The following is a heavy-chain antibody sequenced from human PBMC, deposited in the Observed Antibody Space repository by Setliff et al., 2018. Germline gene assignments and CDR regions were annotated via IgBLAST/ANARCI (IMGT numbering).Heavy chain of an antibody. CDR2: INGNSGVT. Sequence: RASVKVSCKASADTFTGYYVHWVRQAPGQGLEWMGWINGNSGVTKYAQKFQGRVTMTSDTSISIVYMDLTRLTSDDTAVYYCAQTKGFVDGYLDPWGQGTLVTVSS. V-gene: IGHV1-2*02. D-gene: IGHD2-21*02. J-gene: IGHJ5*02. CDR1: ADTFTGYY. CDR3: AQTKGFVDGYLDP.